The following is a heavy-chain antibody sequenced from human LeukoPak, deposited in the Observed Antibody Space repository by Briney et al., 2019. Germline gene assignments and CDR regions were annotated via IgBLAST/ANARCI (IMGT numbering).Heavy chain of an antibody. J-gene: IGHJ6*02. Sequence: QPGGSLRLSCAASGFTFRDYNMNWVRQAPGKGLEWLSYISGSTTTVYYADSVRGRISISRDNVKNSLFLQMNSLRAEDTAIYYCARDLISGATKSYYGMDVWGQGTTVTVSS. CDR2: ISGSTTTV. V-gene: IGHV3-48*01. CDR3: ARDLISGATKSYYGMDV. CDR1: GFTFRDYN. D-gene: IGHD1-26*01.